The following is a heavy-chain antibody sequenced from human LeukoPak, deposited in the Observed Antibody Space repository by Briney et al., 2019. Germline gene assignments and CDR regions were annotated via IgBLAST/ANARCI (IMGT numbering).Heavy chain of an antibody. CDR1: GFTFSSYS. CDR2: ISSSSSTI. CDR3: VRESAPLGSYLYSFDY. J-gene: IGHJ4*02. Sequence: GGSLRLSCAASGFTFSSYSMNWVRQAPGKGLEWISYISSSSSTIDYGDSVKGRFTISRDNAKNSLYLQMNSLRAEDTAVYYCVRESAPLGSYLYSFDYWGQGTLVTVSS. D-gene: IGHD1-26*01. V-gene: IGHV3-48*01.